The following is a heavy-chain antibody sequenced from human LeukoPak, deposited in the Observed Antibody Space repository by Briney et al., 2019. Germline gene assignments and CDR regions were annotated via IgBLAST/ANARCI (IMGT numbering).Heavy chain of an antibody. V-gene: IGHV3-23*01. J-gene: IGHJ4*02. D-gene: IGHD4-17*01. CDR1: GFTFSSYA. CDR3: ARDQDGDYFYYFDY. Sequence: GGSLRLSCAASGFTFSSYAMSWVRQAPGKGLEWVSAISGSGGSTYYADSVKGRFTISRDNSKNTLYLQMNSLRAEDTAVYYCARDQDGDYFYYFDYWGQGTLVTVSS. CDR2: ISGSGGST.